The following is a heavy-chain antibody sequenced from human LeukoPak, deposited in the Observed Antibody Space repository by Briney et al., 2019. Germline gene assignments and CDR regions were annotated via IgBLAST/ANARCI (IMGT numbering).Heavy chain of an antibody. CDR2: IYYSGST. CDR1: GGSISSSSYY. J-gene: IGHJ4*02. D-gene: IGHD3-16*01. V-gene: IGHV4-39*07. CDR3: ARDPRQYDYVWGSPAYYFDY. Sequence: SETLSLTCTVSGGSISSSSYYWGWIRQPPGKGLEWIGSIYYSGSTYYNPSLKSRVTISVDTSKNQFSLKLSSVTAADTAVYYCARDPRQYDYVWGSPAYYFDYWGQGTLVTVSS.